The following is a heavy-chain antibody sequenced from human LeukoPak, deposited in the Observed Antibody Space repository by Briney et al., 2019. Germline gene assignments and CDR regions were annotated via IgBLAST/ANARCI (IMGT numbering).Heavy chain of an antibody. CDR3: ARYSSDHDGLHFEF. D-gene: IGHD2-21*01. CDR1: GGSIGGYF. CDR2: IFYNGNT. V-gene: IGHV4-59*01. Sequence: SETLSLTCTVSGGSIGGYFWSWLRQPPGKGREWVGWIFYNGNTNYNSSLKSRLTMSVDASKNQFYLKLNSVTAADTAVYYCARYSSDHDGLHFEFWGQGILVTVS. J-gene: IGHJ4*02.